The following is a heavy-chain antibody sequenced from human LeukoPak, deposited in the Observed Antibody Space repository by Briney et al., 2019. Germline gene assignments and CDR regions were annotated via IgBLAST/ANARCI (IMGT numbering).Heavy chain of an antibody. CDR3: ARGGSSWYRGENWFDP. V-gene: IGHV3-48*02. Sequence: GGSLRLSCAASGFTFSSYSMNWVRQAPGKGLEWVSYISSSSTIYYADSVKGRFTISRDNAKNSLYLQMNSLRDEDTAVYYCARGGSSWYRGENWFDPWGQGTLVTVSS. J-gene: IGHJ5*02. D-gene: IGHD6-13*01. CDR1: GFTFSSYS. CDR2: ISSSSTI.